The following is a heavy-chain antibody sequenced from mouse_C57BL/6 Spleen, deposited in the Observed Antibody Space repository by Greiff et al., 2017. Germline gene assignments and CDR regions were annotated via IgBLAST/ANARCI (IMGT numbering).Heavy chain of an antibody. V-gene: IGHV1-50*01. D-gene: IGHD2-4*01. Sequence: QVQLQQPGAELVKPGASVKLSCKASGYTFTSYWMQWVKQRPGQGLEWIGEIDPSDSYTNYNQKFKGKATLTVDTSSSTAYMQLSSLTSEDSAVYYCARLYYDPHYYAMDYWGQGTSVTVSS. CDR1: GYTFTSYW. CDR3: ARLYYDPHYYAMDY. CDR2: IDPSDSYT. J-gene: IGHJ4*01.